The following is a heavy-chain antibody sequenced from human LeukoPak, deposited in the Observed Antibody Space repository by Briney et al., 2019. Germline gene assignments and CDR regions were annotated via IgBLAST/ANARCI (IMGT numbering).Heavy chain of an antibody. D-gene: IGHD3-9*01. V-gene: IGHV1-69*04. J-gene: IGHJ5*02. CDR3: ARVGYDILTGYYSNWFDP. CDR1: GGTFSSYA. CDR2: IIPILGIA. Sequence: SVKVSCKASGGTFSSYAISWVRQAPGQGLEWLGRIIPILGIANYAQKFQGRGTITADKSTSTAYMELSSLRSEDTAVYYCARVGYDILTGYYSNWFDPWGQGTLVTVSS.